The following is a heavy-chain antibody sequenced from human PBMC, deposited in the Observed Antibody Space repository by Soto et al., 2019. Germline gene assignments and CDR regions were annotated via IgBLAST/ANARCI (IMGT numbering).Heavy chain of an antibody. V-gene: IGHV4-59*01. CDR2: IYYSGST. Sequence: SETLSLTCTVSGGSISSYYWSWVRQPPGKGLEWIGYIYYSGSTNYNPSLKSRVTISVDTSKNQFSLKLSSVTAADTAVYYCARVQYGMDVWGQGTTVTVSS. J-gene: IGHJ6*02. CDR1: GGSISSYY. CDR3: ARVQYGMDV.